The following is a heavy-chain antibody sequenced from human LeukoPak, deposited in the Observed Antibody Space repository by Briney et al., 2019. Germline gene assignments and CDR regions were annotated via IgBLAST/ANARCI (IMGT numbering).Heavy chain of an antibody. CDR1: GGSISSSSYY. CDR2: IYYSGST. V-gene: IGHV4-39*07. CDR3: ARGLTFGGVIVLLFDY. Sequence: SETLSLTCTVSGGSISSSSYYWGWIRQPPGKGLEWIGSIYYSGSTYYNPSLKSRVTISVDTSKNQFSLKLSSVTAADTAVYYCARGLTFGGVIVLLFDYWGQGTLVTVSS. J-gene: IGHJ4*02. D-gene: IGHD3-16*02.